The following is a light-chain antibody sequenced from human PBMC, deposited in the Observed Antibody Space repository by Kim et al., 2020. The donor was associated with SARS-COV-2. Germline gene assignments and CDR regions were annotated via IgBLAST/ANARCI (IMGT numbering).Light chain of an antibody. CDR2: SNN. CDR3: AAWDDSLSGWV. J-gene: IGLJ3*02. CDR1: SSNIGSNY. Sequence: GQRATVSGYGDSSNIGSNYVYWYQQLPGTAPKLLIYSNNQRPSGVPDRFSGSKSGTSASLAISGLRSEDEADYYCAAWDDSLSGWVFGGGTQLTVL. V-gene: IGLV1-47*01.